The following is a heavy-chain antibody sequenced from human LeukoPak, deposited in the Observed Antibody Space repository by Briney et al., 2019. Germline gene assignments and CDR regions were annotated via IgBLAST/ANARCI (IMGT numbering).Heavy chain of an antibody. CDR3: ASSHLRDGYNGGY. D-gene: IGHD5-24*01. CDR2: ITYSSTYI. Sequence: GGSLRLSCAASGFTFSNYNMNWVRQAPGKVLEWVSSITYSSTYIYYADSVKGRFTISRDNAKNSLYLQMNSLRAEDTAVYYCASSHLRDGYNGGYWGQGTLVTVSS. J-gene: IGHJ4*02. CDR1: GFTFSNYN. V-gene: IGHV3-21*01.